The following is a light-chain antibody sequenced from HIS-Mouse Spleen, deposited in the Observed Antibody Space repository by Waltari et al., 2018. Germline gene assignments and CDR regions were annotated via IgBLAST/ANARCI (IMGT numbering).Light chain of an antibody. CDR3: SSYAGSNNLV. CDR2: EVS. J-gene: IGLJ2*01. Sequence: QSALTQPPSASGSPGQSVTISCTGTSSAVGGYNYVSWYQQHPGKAPNHMIYEVSKRPSGVPDRFSGSKSGNTASLTVSGLQAEDEADYYCSSYAGSNNLVFGGGTKLTVL. V-gene: IGLV2-8*01. CDR1: SSAVGGYNY.